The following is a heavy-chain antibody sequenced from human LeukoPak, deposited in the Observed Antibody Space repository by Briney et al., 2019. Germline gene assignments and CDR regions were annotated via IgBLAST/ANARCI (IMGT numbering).Heavy chain of an antibody. CDR3: ARVEEGVSVAETFDY. CDR1: GFTFSSYA. J-gene: IGHJ4*02. Sequence: GGSLRLSCAASGFTFSSYAMSWVRQAPGKGLEWVSVISSSGNATYYTNSVKGRFTISRDTSKNSLYLQMNSLRAEDTALYHCARVEEGVSVAETFDYWGQGTLVTVSS. D-gene: IGHD6-19*01. V-gene: IGHV3-23*01. CDR2: ISSSGNAT.